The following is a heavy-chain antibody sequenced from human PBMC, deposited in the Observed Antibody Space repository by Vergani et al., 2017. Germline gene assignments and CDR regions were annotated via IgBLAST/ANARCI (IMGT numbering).Heavy chain of an antibody. CDR2: IRYDGSNK. CDR3: AKEGMXVGGGTYYCYGIDV. Sequence: QVQLVESGGGVVQPGGSLRLSCAASGFTFSSYGMHWVRQAPGKGLEWVAFIRYDGSNKYYADSVKGRFTISRDNSKNTLYLQMNSLKAEDTAVYYCAKEGMXVGGGTYYCYGIDVWGQGTTVTVSS. D-gene: IGHD1-1*01. J-gene: IGHJ6*02. V-gene: IGHV3-30*02. CDR1: GFTFSSYG.